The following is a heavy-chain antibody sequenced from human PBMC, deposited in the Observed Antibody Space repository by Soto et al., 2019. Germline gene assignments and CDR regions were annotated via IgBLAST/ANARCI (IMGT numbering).Heavy chain of an antibody. CDR3: AKDGRGSGSHYNSFGY. CDR1: GFTVGNNY. CDR2: INSTGTR. J-gene: IGHJ4*02. D-gene: IGHD3-10*01. V-gene: IGHV3-53*01. Sequence: EVQLLESGGGLIQPGGSLKLSCAASGFTVGNNYMSWVRQAPGKGLEWVSLINSTGTRKYAASVKGRFTVSRDNAKNTLYLQMNSLKAEDTAVYYCAKDGRGSGSHYNSFGYWGQGTLVTVSS.